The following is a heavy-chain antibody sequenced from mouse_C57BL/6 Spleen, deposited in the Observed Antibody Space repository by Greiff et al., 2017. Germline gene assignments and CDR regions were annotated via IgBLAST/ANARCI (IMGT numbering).Heavy chain of an antibody. Sequence: QVQLQQPGAELVMPGASVKLSCKASAYTFPSYWMHWVKQRPGQGLEWIGEIDPSDSYTNYNQKFKGKSTLTVDKSSSTAYMQLSSLTSEDSAVYYCARFYYGSSLRAMDYWGQGTSVTVSS. CDR2: IDPSDSYT. CDR1: AYTFPSYW. D-gene: IGHD1-1*01. V-gene: IGHV1-69*01. J-gene: IGHJ4*01. CDR3: ARFYYGSSLRAMDY.